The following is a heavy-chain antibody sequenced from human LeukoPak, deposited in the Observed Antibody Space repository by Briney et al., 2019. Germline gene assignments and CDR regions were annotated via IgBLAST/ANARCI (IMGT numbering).Heavy chain of an antibody. Sequence: ASVKVPCKASGYTLTEYYIHWVRQAPGQGLEWMGFIIPDSGGTTYQQNFQGRVTMTRDTSISTFYMELSSLRPDDTVVYYCSTEDKYCTGANCGVFWGQGTLVTVSS. V-gene: IGHV1-2*02. J-gene: IGHJ4*02. CDR1: GYTLTEYY. D-gene: IGHD2-8*02. CDR2: IIPDSGGT. CDR3: STEDKYCTGANCGVF.